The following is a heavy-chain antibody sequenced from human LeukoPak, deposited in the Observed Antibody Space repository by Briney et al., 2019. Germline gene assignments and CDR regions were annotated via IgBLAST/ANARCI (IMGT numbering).Heavy chain of an antibody. CDR2: ISSSGSTI. CDR1: GFTFSDYY. Sequence: GGSLRLSCAASGFTFSDYYMSWIRQAPGKGLEWISYISSSGSTIYYADSVKGRFTISRDNAKNSLYLQMNSLRAEDTAVYYCARVGCSGGSCYDYYYYYYMDVWGKGTTVTVSS. V-gene: IGHV3-11*04. J-gene: IGHJ6*03. D-gene: IGHD2-15*01. CDR3: ARVGCSGGSCYDYYYYYYMDV.